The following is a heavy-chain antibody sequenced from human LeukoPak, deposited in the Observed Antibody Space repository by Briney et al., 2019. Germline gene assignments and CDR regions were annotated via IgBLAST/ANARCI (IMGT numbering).Heavy chain of an antibody. D-gene: IGHD5-12*01. CDR2: IYNSVRT. Sequence: PSETLSLTCTVSGGSISSSSYHWGWIRQPPGKGLEWIGYIYNSVRTNYNPSLKSRVTISVDTSKNQLSLKLSSVTAADTAVYFCVRDLVATIDHYYYGMDVWGQGTTVTVSS. CDR3: VRDLVATIDHYYYGMDV. V-gene: IGHV4-61*01. J-gene: IGHJ6*02. CDR1: GGSISSSSYH.